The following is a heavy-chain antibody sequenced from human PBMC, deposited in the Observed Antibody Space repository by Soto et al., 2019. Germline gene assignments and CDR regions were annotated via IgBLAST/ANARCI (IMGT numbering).Heavy chain of an antibody. V-gene: IGHV4-39*01. J-gene: IGHJ4*02. CDR3: ARLLHSSSSRFDY. Sequence: SETLSLTCTVSGGSISSSSYYWGWIRQPPGKGLEWIGSIYYSGSTYYNPSLKSRVTISVDTSKNQFSPKLSSVTAADTAVYYCARLLHSSSSRFDYCGQRTLVTVSS. D-gene: IGHD6-6*01. CDR1: GGSISSSSYY. CDR2: IYYSGST.